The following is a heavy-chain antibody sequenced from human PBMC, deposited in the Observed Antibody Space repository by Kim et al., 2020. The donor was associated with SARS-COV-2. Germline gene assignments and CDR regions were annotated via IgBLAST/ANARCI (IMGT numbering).Heavy chain of an antibody. CDR3: ARLGSGFPFDY. V-gene: IGHV5-51*01. Sequence: TSYSPPFQGQFTISADKSLSTAYLQWSSLKASDPAMYYCARLGSGFPFDYWGQGTLVTVSS. D-gene: IGHD1-26*01. J-gene: IGHJ4*02. CDR2: T.